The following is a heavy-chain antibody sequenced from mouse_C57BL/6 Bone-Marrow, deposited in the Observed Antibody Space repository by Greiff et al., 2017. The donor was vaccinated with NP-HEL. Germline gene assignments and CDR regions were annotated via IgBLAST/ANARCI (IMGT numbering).Heavy chain of an antibody. CDR2: ISDGGSYT. Sequence: EVKLMESGGGLVKPGGSLKLSCAASGFTFSSYAMSWVRQTPEKRLEWVATISDGGSYTYYPDNVKGRFTISRDNAKNNLYLQMSHLKSEDTAMYYCARDGYYGSSLWFAYWGQGTLVTVSA. CDR3: ARDGYYGSSLWFAY. CDR1: GFTFSSYA. J-gene: IGHJ3*01. V-gene: IGHV5-4*01. D-gene: IGHD1-1*01.